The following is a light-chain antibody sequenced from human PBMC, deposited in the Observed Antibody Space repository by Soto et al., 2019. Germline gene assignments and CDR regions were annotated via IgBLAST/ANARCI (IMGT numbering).Light chain of an antibody. CDR3: QTWGTGIHVV. V-gene: IGLV4-69*01. CDR2: LDSDGSH. Sequence: QSVLTQSPSASASLGASVKLTCTLSSGHSSYAIAWHQQQREKGPRYLMKLDSDGSHTKGDAIPDRFSGSSSGAERYLTISSLQSEDEADYYCQTWGTGIHVVFGGGTQLTVL. J-gene: IGLJ2*01. CDR1: SGHSSYA.